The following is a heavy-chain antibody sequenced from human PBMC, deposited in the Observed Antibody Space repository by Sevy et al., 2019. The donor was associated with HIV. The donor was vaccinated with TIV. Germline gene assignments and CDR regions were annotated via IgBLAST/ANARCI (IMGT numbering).Heavy chain of an antibody. Sequence: SETLSLTCTVSGDSISSYYWNWIRQPPGKGLEWIGYIYYSGSTIYNPSLKSRVTISADTSKNLLSLKLSSVTAADTAVYYCARRRSYDFYMDVWGKGTTVTVSS. V-gene: IGHV4-59*01. CDR3: ARRRSYDFYMDV. D-gene: IGHD3-3*01. J-gene: IGHJ6*03. CDR2: IYYSGST. CDR1: GDSISSYY.